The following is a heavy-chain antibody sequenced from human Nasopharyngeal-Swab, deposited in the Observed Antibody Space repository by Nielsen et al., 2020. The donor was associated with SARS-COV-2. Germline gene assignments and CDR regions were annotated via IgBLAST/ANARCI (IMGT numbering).Heavy chain of an antibody. Sequence: GEFLKISCAASGFTFGTYWMHWVRQAPGKGLEWVSRINSDGSSTGDADSVKGRFTVSRDNAKNTLYLQMNSLRAEDTAVYYCARGYAAMGFLDYWGQGTLVTVSS. CDR2: INSDGSST. CDR3: ARGYAAMGFLDY. V-gene: IGHV3-74*01. CDR1: GFTFGTYW. D-gene: IGHD2-2*01. J-gene: IGHJ4*02.